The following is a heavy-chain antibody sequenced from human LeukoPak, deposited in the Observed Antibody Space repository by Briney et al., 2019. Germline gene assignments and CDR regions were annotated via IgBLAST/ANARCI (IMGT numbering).Heavy chain of an antibody. J-gene: IGHJ6*03. Sequence: GGSLRLSCAASGFTFSSYAMHSVRQAPGKGLEYVSAISSNGGSTYYANSVKGRFTISRDNSKNTLYLQMGSLRAEDMAVYYCARVWYGETSNYYYYMDVWGKGTTVTISS. CDR2: ISSNGGST. CDR3: ARVWYGETSNYYYYMDV. D-gene: IGHD3-10*01. CDR1: GFTFSSYA. V-gene: IGHV3-64*01.